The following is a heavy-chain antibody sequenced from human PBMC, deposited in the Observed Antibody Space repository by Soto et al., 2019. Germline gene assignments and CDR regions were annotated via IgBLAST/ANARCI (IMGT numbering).Heavy chain of an antibody. J-gene: IGHJ6*02. CDR2: IYYSGST. V-gene: IGHV4-59*01. D-gene: IGHD5-12*01. Sequence: QVQLQESGPGLVKPSETLSLTCTVSGGSISSYYWRWIRQPPGKGLEWIGYIYYSGSTNYNPSLKSRVSKSVDTSKNQGSLKLSSVTAADTAVYYGAGERWLQTHYYGMDVWGQGTTVTVSS. CDR1: GGSISSYY. CDR3: AGERWLQTHYYGMDV.